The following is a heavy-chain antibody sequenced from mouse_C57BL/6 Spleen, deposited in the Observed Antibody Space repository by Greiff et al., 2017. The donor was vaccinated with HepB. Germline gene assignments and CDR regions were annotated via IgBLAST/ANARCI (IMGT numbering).Heavy chain of an antibody. CDR1: GFTFSDYY. J-gene: IGHJ2*01. Sequence: EVKLMESEGGLVQPGSSMKLSCTASGFTFSDYYMAWVRQVPEKGLEWVANINYDGSSTYYLDSLKSRFIISRDNAKNILYLQMSSLKSEDTATYYCARDEGSSYYFDYWGQGTTLTVSS. V-gene: IGHV5-16*01. D-gene: IGHD1-1*01. CDR2: INYDGSST. CDR3: ARDEGSSYYFDY.